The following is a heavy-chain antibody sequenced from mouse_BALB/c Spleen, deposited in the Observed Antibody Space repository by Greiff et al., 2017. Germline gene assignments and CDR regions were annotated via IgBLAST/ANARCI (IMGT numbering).Heavy chain of an antibody. CDR3: ARHPYGSPFAY. CDR2: ISSGGGST. CDR1: GFAFSSYD. J-gene: IGHJ3*01. D-gene: IGHD2-1*01. V-gene: IGHV5-12-1*01. Sequence: EVKLVESGGGLVKPGGSLKLSCAASGFAFSSYDMSWVRQTPEKRLEWVAYISSGGGSTYYPDTVKGRFTISRDNAKNTLYLQMSSLKSEDTAMYYCARHPYGSPFAYWGQGTLVTVSA.